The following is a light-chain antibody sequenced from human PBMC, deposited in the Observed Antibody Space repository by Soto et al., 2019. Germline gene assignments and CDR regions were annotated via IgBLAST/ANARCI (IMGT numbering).Light chain of an antibody. V-gene: IGLV4-69*01. Sequence: QLVLTQSPSASASLGASVKLTCTLSSGHSSYAIAWHQQQPEKGPRYLMKLNSDGSHRKGDGIPDRFSGSSSGAERYLTISILQSEDEADYYCQTWGSGIRVVFGGGTQLTVL. J-gene: IGLJ2*01. CDR1: SGHSSYA. CDR3: QTWGSGIRVV. CDR2: LNSDGSH.